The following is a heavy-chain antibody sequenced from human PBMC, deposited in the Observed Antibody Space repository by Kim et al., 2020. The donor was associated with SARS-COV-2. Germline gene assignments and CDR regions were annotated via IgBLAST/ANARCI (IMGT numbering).Heavy chain of an antibody. CDR2: IYYSGST. D-gene: IGHD2-8*01. Sequence: SETLSLTCTVSGGSISSSSYYWGWIRQPPGKGLEWIGTIYYSGSTYYNPSLKSRVTISVDTSKNQFSLKLSSVTAADTAVYYCARRMVYAINAFDTWGQGTMVTVSS. CDR1: GGSISSSSYY. V-gene: IGHV4-39*01. J-gene: IGHJ3*02. CDR3: ARRMVYAINAFDT.